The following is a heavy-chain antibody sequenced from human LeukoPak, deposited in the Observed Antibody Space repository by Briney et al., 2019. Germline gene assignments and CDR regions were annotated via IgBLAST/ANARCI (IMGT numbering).Heavy chain of an antibody. CDR1: GGSIISYG. V-gene: IGHV4-34*01. Sequence: SETLSLTCTVSGGSIISYGWSWIRQPPGKGLEWIGEINHSGSTNYNPSLKSRVTISVDTSKNQFSLKLSSVTAADTAVYYCARGRDYYDSSGYYPFDYWGQGTLVTVSS. CDR2: INHSGST. D-gene: IGHD3-22*01. CDR3: ARGRDYYDSSGYYPFDY. J-gene: IGHJ4*02.